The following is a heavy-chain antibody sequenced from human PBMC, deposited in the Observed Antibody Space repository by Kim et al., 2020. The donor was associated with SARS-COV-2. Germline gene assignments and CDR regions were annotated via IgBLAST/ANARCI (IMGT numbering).Heavy chain of an antibody. CDR1: GFTFSSYA. CDR2: ISGSGGST. J-gene: IGHJ3*02. CDR3: AKDNDYVWGSSDAFDI. D-gene: IGHD3-16*01. Sequence: GGSLRLSCAASGFTFSSYAMSWVRQAPGKGLEWVSAISGSGGSTYYADSVKGRFTISRDNSKNTLYLQMNSLRAEDTAVYYCAKDNDYVWGSSDAFDIWGQGTMVTVSS. V-gene: IGHV3-23*01.